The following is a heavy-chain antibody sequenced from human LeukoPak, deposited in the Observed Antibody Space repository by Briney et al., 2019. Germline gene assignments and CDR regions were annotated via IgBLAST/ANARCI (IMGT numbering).Heavy chain of an antibody. D-gene: IGHD6-6*01. CDR1: GYTFTGYY. J-gene: IGHJ4*02. V-gene: IGHV1-2*02. Sequence: ASVKVSCKASGYTFTGYYMHWVRQARGQGLEWMGWINPNSGGTNYAQKFQGRVTMTRDTSISTAYMELSRLRSDDTAVYYCARGIAARPTHFDYWGQGTLVTVSS. CDR3: ARGIAARPTHFDY. CDR2: INPNSGGT.